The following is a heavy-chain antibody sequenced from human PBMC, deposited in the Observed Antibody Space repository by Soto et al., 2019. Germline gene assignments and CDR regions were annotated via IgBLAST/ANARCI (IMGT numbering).Heavy chain of an antibody. D-gene: IGHD2-8*01. V-gene: IGHV3-23*01. CDR2: ILDSGDRT. CDR3: AKDDRFLCTTRICISNHDY. J-gene: IGHJ4*02. Sequence: GESLKISCAASGFTFSSYGMNWVRQSPGKGLEWVSSILDSGDRTYYADSVKGRFTISRDNSRNTLYLQMNSLRAEDTAVYYCAKDDRFLCTTRICISNHDYWGQGTLVTVSS. CDR1: GFTFSSYG.